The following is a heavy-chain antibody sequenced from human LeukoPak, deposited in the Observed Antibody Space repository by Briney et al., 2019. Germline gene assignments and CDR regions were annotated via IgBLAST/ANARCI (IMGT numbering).Heavy chain of an antibody. CDR2: TYYRSKWYN. V-gene: IGHV6-1*01. CDR1: GDSVSRNSAA. D-gene: IGHD1-14*01. CDR3: ARPDDGTLDF. Sequence: SQTLSLTCAISGDSVSRNSAAWNWIRQSPSRGLEWLGRTYYRSKWYNTYAVSVRGRITINPDTSKNQYSLQLNSVTPEDTAVYYCARPDDGTLDFWAQGTLVTVSS. J-gene: IGHJ4*02.